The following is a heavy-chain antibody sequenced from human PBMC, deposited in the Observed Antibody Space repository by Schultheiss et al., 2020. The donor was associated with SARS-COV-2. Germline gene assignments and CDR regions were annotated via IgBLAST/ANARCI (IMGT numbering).Heavy chain of an antibody. V-gene: IGHV3-11*06. CDR2: ISSRSSYT. J-gene: IGHJ4*02. CDR1: GFTFSDYY. D-gene: IGHD3-22*01. CDR3: ATGNTYYYD. Sequence: GGSLRLSCTASGFTFSDYYMSWIRQAPGKGLEWVSYISSRSSYTNYADSVKGRFTISRDNAKNSLYLHMNSLRAEDTAVYYCATGNTYYYDWGQGTLVTVSS.